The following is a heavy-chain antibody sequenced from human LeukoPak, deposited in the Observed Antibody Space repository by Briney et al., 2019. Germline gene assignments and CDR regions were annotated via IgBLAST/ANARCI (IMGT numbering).Heavy chain of an antibody. CDR1: GGFISNYY. CDR2: IHYSGST. V-gene: IGHV4-59*01. CDR3: ARSLQGSEYFQN. D-gene: IGHD6-13*01. J-gene: IGHJ1*01. Sequence: SGTVSLTCTVSGGFISNYYWTWIRQPPGKGLEWIGYIHYSGSTNYNPSLKSRVTFSVDTSQNQFSLRLSSVTAADTAVYYCARSLQGSEYFQNWGQGALVIASS.